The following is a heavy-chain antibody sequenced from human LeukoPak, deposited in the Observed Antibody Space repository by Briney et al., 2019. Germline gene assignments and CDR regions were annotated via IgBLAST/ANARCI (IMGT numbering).Heavy chain of an antibody. J-gene: IGHJ4*02. CDR1: GFTFTALA. D-gene: IGHD2/OR15-2a*01. Sequence: GGSLGLSCAASGFTFTALARSWVGRAPGKGLEWVSAISGSGGSTYYADSVKGRFTISRDNSKNTLYLQMNSLRAEDTAVYYCAKDLPFTYYFDYWGQGTLVTVSS. CDR3: AKDLPFTYYFDY. V-gene: IGHV3-23*01. CDR2: ISGSGGST.